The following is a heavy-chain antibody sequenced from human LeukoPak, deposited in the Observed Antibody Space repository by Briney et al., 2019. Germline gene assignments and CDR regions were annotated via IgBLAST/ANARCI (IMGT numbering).Heavy chain of an antibody. J-gene: IGHJ6*03. D-gene: IGHD3-10*01. Sequence: GGSLRLSCAASGFTFSSYAMSWVRQAPGKGLEWVSAISGSGGSTYYADSVKGRFTISRDNSKNTLYLQMNSLRAEDTAVYYCAKGESFGDYYYYMDVWGKGTTVTVSS. CDR1: GFTFSSYA. V-gene: IGHV3-23*01. CDR3: AKGESFGDYYYYMDV. CDR2: ISGSGGST.